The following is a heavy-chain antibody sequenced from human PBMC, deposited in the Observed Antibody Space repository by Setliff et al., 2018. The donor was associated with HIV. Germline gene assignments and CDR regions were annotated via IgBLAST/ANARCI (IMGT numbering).Heavy chain of an antibody. J-gene: IGHJ4*02. CDR2: IYISGST. V-gene: IGHV4-4*07. Sequence: SETLSLTCTVSGGSITSYYWSWIRQPAGKGLEWFGRIYISGSTDYNPSFESRVTMSIDTSKNQFSLKLSSVTAAETAVYYCARGGGTGPFDYWGQGTLVTVSS. D-gene: IGHD3-16*01. CDR1: GGSITSYY. CDR3: ARGGGTGPFDY.